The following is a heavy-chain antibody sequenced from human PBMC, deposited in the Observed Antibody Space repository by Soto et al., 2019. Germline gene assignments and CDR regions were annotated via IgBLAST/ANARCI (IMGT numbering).Heavy chain of an antibody. CDR3: AKGLGLFATALGDY. Sequence: GGSLRLSCAASGFTFDDYAMHWVRQAPGKGLEWVSGISWNSGSIGYADSVKGRFTISRDNAKNSLYLQMNSLRAEDTALYYCAKGLGLFATALGDYWGQGTLVTVSS. CDR2: ISWNSGSI. V-gene: IGHV3-9*01. CDR1: GFTFDDYA. J-gene: IGHJ4*02. D-gene: IGHD3-16*01.